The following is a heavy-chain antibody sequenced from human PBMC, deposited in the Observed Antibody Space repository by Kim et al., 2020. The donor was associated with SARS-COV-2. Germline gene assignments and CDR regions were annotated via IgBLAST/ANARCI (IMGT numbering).Heavy chain of an antibody. J-gene: IGHJ6*02. D-gene: IGHD3-10*01. CDR1: GYTLTELS. CDR2: FDPEDGET. Sequence: ASVKVSCKVSGYTLTELSMHWVRQAPGKGLEWMGGFDPEDGETIYAQKFQGRVTMTEDTSTDTAYMELSSLRSEDTAVYYCATDTQLLWFGEPTYGMDVWGQGTTVTVSS. V-gene: IGHV1-24*01. CDR3: ATDTQLLWFGEPTYGMDV.